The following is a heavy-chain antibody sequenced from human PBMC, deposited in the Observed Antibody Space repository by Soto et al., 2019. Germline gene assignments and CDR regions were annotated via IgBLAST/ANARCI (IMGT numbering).Heavy chain of an antibody. V-gene: IGHV3-23*01. CDR1: GFTFSSYA. CDR2: ISGSGGST. CDR3: AKAGDYIWGSYRYSDY. D-gene: IGHD3-16*02. Sequence: GESLKISCAASGFTFSSYAMSWVRQAPGKGLEWVSAISGSGGSTYYADSVKGRFTISRDNSKNTLYLQMNSLRAEDTAVYYCAKAGDYIWGSYRYSDYWGQGTLVTVSS. J-gene: IGHJ4*02.